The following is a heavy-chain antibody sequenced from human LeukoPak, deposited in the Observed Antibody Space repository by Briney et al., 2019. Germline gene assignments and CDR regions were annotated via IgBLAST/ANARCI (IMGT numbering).Heavy chain of an antibody. V-gene: IGHV3-48*02. J-gene: IGHJ4*02. CDR2: ISSSSNTI. CDR3: ARGSTYYDSSGQVPFDY. Sequence: GGSLRLSCAASGFTFSTYPIHWVRQAPGKGLEWVSYISSSSNTIYYADSVKGRFTISRDNAKNSLYLQMNSLRDEDTAVYYCARGSTYYDSSGQVPFDYWGQGTLVTVSS. CDR1: GFTFSTYP. D-gene: IGHD3-22*01.